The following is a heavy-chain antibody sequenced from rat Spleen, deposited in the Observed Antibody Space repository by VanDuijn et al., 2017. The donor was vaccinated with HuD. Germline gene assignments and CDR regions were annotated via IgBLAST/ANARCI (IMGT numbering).Heavy chain of an antibody. D-gene: IGHD1-2*01. CDR2: ISSKRHNYAT. V-gene: IGHV10-10*01. Sequence: EVQLVESGGGLVQPGRSLKLSCAASGFTFNNFDMAWVRQAPGKGLDLVADISSKRHNYATYYADSVKDRFTISRDDSQNMVYLQMDNLKTEDTALYYCTVLTVAAYWGQGVMVTVSS. J-gene: IGHJ2*01. CDR1: GFTFNNFD. CDR3: TVLTVAAY.